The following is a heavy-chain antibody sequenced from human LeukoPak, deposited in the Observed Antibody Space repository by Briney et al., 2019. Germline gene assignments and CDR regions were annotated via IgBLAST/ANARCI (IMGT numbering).Heavy chain of an antibody. CDR2: IYYSGST. Sequence: SETLSLTCTVSGGSISSSSYYWGWIRQPPGKGLEWIGSIYYSGSTYYNPSLKSRVTISVDTSKNQFSLKLSSVTAADTAVYYCARQTIFGASMDVWGKGTTVTVSS. D-gene: IGHD3-3*01. J-gene: IGHJ6*03. V-gene: IGHV4-39*01. CDR1: GGSISSSSYY. CDR3: ARQTIFGASMDV.